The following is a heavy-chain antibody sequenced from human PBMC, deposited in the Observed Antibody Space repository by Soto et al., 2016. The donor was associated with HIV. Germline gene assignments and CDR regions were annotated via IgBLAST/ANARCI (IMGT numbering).Heavy chain of an antibody. Sequence: EVQLVESGGRLVQPGGSLRLSCAASGFTFSSYWMHWVRQIPGKGLVWVSRINNDGSSSGCADSVKGRFTISRDNAKNTLYLQMRGLSAEDTGLYYCVRDLMTGFNERPTSDYWGQGTLVTVSS. CDR3: VRDLMTGFNERPTSDY. V-gene: IGHV3-74*01. CDR2: INNDGSSS. CDR1: GFTFSSYW. J-gene: IGHJ4*02. D-gene: IGHD2-15*01.